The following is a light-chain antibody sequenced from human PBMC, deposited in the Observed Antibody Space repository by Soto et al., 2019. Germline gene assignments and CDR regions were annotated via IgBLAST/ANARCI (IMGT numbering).Light chain of an antibody. Sequence: DIQMTQSPSSVSASVGDRVTITCRASQGISSWLAWYQQRPGKAPRLLIYAASTLESGVPSRFSGSGYGTAFTLNINSLQPEDVATYYCQQDNSFPYTFGQGTKLEI. J-gene: IGKJ2*01. CDR3: QQDNSFPYT. V-gene: IGKV1-12*01. CDR2: AAS. CDR1: QGISSW.